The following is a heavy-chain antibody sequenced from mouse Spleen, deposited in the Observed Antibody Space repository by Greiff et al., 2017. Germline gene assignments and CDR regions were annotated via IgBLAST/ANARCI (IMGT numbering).Heavy chain of an antibody. D-gene: IGHD4-1*01. CDR1: GFTFSSFG. CDR2: ISSGSSTI. J-gene: IGHJ4*01. V-gene: IGHV5-17*02. CDR3: ARSRWDERMDY. Sequence: EVQGVESGGGLVQPGGSRKLSCAASGFTFSSFGMHWVRQAPEKGLEWVAYISSGSSTIYYADTVKGRFTISSDNPKNTLFLQMTSLRSEDTAMYYCARSRWDERMDYWGQGTSVTVSS.